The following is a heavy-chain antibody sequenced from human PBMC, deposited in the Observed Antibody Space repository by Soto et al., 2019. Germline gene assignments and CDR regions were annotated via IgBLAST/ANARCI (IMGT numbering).Heavy chain of an antibody. J-gene: IGHJ4*02. CDR2: IDTSGTKI. V-gene: IGHV3-11*01. D-gene: IGHD3-3*01. CDR3: ASHYDMWSGYLSPVDY. CDR1: GYTFSDYY. Sequence: QVQLVESGGDLVKPGGSLRLYCAASGYTFSDYYMSWIRQAPGKGLEWISYIDTSGTKIYYADSVKGRFTITRDSAKNSLYLEMNSLRDEDTAVYYCASHYDMWSGYLSPVDYWGQGTLVTVSS.